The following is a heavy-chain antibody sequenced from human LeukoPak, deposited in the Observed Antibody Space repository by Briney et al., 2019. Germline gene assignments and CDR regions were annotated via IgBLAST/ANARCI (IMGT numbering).Heavy chain of an antibody. J-gene: IGHJ6*04. D-gene: IGHD3-10*02. CDR1: GFTFSRYW. CDR3: AELGITMIGGV. Sequence: GGSLRLSCAASGFTFSRYWMSWVRQAPGKGLEWVANVNQGGSEKYYVDSVKGRFTISRDNAKNSLYLQMNGLRAEDTAVYYCAELGITMIGGVWGKGTTVTVSS. CDR2: VNQGGSEK. V-gene: IGHV3-7*01.